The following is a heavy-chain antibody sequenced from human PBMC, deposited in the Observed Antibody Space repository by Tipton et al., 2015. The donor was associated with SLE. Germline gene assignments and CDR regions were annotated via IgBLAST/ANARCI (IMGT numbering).Heavy chain of an antibody. V-gene: IGHV4-38-2*01. CDR3: ARPTVRGYFDY. Sequence: GLVKPSETLSLTCAVSGYSISSGYYWGWIRQPPGKGLEWIGSIYHSGSTYYNPSLKSRVTISVDTSKNQFSLKLSSVTAADTAVYYCARPTVRGYFDYWGQGTLVTVSS. CDR2: IYHSGST. J-gene: IGHJ4*02. D-gene: IGHD1-26*01. CDR1: GYSISSGYY.